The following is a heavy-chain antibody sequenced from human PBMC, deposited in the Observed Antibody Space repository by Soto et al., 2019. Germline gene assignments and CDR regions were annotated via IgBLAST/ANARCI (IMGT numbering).Heavy chain of an antibody. Sequence: QITLKESGPTLVKPTQTLTLTCTFSGFSLSTSGVGVGWIRQPPGKALEWLALIYWDDDKRYSPSLKSRLTITKDTSKNQVVLTMTNMDPVDTAPYYCAHLYTYYYGSGNNYWGQGTLVTVSS. V-gene: IGHV2-5*02. D-gene: IGHD3-10*01. CDR1: GFSLSTSGVG. J-gene: IGHJ4*02. CDR2: IYWDDDK. CDR3: AHLYTYYYGSGNNY.